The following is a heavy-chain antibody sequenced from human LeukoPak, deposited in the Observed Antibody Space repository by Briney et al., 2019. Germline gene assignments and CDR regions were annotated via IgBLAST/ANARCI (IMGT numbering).Heavy chain of an antibody. CDR1: GFTFSGYA. CDR3: AKLQGDGYNLDY. Sequence: GGSLRLSCAASGFTFSGYAMSWVRQAPGKGLEWVSAISGNGGGTYYADSVKGRSTISRGNSKNTLYLQMDSLRAEDTAVYYCAKLQGDGYNLDYWGQGTLVTVSS. CDR2: ISGNGGGT. V-gene: IGHV3-23*01. J-gene: IGHJ4*02. D-gene: IGHD5-24*01.